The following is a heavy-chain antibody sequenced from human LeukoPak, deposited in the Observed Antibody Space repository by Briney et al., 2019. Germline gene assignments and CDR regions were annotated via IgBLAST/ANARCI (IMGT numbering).Heavy chain of an antibody. CDR2: INGSGGST. CDR3: AKDLSSSCYCPLDY. D-gene: IGHD6-13*01. CDR1: GFTFSSYA. J-gene: IGHJ4*02. V-gene: IGHV3-23*01. Sequence: GGSLRLSCAASGFTFSSYAMSWVRQAPGKGLEWVSAINGSGGSTYYADSVKGRFTISRDNAKNTLYLQMNSLGAEDTAVYYCAKDLSSSCYCPLDYWGQGTLVHVSS.